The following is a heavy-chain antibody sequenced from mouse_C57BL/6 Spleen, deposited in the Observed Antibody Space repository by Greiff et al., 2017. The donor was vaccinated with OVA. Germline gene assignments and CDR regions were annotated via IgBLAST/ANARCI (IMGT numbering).Heavy chain of an antibody. CDR1: GYTFTDYY. V-gene: IGHV1-76*01. J-gene: IGHJ1*03. CDR3: ARGGEDWYFDV. Sequence: QVQLQQSGAELVRPGASVKLSCKASGYTFTDYYINWVKQRPGQGLEWIARIYPGSGNTYYNEKFKGKATLTAEKSSSTAYMQLSSLTSEDSAVYFCARGGEDWYFDVWGTGTTVTVSS. CDR2: IYPGSGNT.